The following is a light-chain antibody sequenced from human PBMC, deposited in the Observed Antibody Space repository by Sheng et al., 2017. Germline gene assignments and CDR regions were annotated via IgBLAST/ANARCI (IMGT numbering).Light chain of an antibody. Sequence: EIVLTQSPGTLSLSSGERATLSCRASQSVRSYLAWFQQKPGQAPRLLIYDASTRATGIPARFSGTGSGTDFTLTISSLEPEDFASYYCQQFNSYPYTFGQGTKLEI. CDR1: QSVRSY. J-gene: IGKJ2*01. CDR3: QQFNSYPYT. V-gene: IGKV3-11*01. CDR2: DAS.